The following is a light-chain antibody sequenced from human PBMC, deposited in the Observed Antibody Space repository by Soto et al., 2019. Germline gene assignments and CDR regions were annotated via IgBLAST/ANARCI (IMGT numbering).Light chain of an antibody. Sequence: DIVMTQSPDSLAVSLGERATINCKSSQSILYSSINKNYLAWYQQKPGQPPKLLIYWASTRESGVPDRFSGSGSGTDFTLTISSLQAEDVAVYYCQQYYNTPYTFGQGNKLEIK. V-gene: IGKV4-1*01. CDR2: WAS. J-gene: IGKJ2*01. CDR3: QQYYNTPYT. CDR1: QSILYSSINKNY.